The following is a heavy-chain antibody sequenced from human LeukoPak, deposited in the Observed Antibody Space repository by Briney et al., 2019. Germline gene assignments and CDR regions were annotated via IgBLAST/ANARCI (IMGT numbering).Heavy chain of an antibody. CDR1: GGTFSSYA. Sequence: SVKVSCKASGGTFSSYAISWVRQAPGQGLEWMGRIIPILGIANYAQKFQGRVTITADKSTSTAYMELSSLRSEDTAVYYCARTQYGSGSYFRLLDASDIWGQGTMVTVSS. J-gene: IGHJ3*02. CDR2: IIPILGIA. CDR3: ARTQYGSGSYFRLLDASDI. D-gene: IGHD3-10*01. V-gene: IGHV1-69*04.